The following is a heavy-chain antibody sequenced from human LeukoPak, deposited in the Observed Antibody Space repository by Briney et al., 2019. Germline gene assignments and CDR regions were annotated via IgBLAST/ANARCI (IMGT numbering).Heavy chain of an antibody. V-gene: IGHV3-48*01. Sequence: PGGSLRLSCAASGFTFSTYSMNWVRQAPGKGLEWVSSISSSSSTIFYADSVKGRFTISRDNAKNSLYLQMNSLRAEDTAVYYCARDSGYSSGWPNAFDMWGQGTMVTVSS. CDR2: ISSSSSTI. J-gene: IGHJ3*02. CDR1: GFTFSTYS. D-gene: IGHD6-19*01. CDR3: ARDSGYSSGWPNAFDM.